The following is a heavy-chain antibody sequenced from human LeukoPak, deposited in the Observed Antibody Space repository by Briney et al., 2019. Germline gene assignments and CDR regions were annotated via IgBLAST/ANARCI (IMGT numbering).Heavy chain of an antibody. CDR1: GGSISSGGYY. J-gene: IGHJ4*02. CDR2: VYYSGST. CDR3: ARVPTGAAGTIIEY. Sequence: KSSETLSLTCTVSGGSISSGGYYWSWIRQHPGKGLEWIGYVYYSGSTYYNPSLKSRLTISVDTSKNQFSLKLSSVTAADTAVYYCARVPTGAAGTIIEYWGQGTLVTVSS. V-gene: IGHV4-31*03. D-gene: IGHD6-13*01.